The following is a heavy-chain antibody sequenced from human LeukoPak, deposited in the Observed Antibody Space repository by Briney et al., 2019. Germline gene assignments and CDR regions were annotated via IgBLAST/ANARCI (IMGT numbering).Heavy chain of an antibody. J-gene: IGHJ4*02. CDR1: GYTFTSYS. Sequence: ASGKVSCKASGYTFTSYSITWVRQPPGQGLEWMGWITSYNGDTNYAQKFQGRVTVTTDTSTSTAYMDLRSLRSDDTAMYYCARGGNWNPCDYWGQGTLV. CDR2: ITSYNGDT. D-gene: IGHD1-20*01. V-gene: IGHV1-18*01. CDR3: ARGGNWNPCDY.